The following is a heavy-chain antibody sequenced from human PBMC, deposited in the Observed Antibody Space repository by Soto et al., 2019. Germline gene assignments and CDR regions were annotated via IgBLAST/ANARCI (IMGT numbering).Heavy chain of an antibody. V-gene: IGHV4-38-2*02. Sequence: SETLSLTCSVSGYSISSGYYWGWIRQPPGKGLEWIGSIYYSGGTYYNPSLKSRVTISVDTSKNQFSLKLSSVTAADTAVYYCARDQIKNYYYYGMDVWGRGTTVTVSS. CDR3: ARDQIKNYYYYGMDV. CDR2: IYYSGGT. J-gene: IGHJ6*02. CDR1: GYSISSGYY.